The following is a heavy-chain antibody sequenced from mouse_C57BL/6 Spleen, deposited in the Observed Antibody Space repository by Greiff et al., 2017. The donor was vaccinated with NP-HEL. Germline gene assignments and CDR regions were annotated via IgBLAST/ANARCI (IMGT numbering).Heavy chain of an antibody. D-gene: IGHD2-1*01. Sequence: EVKLVESGGGLVKPGGSLKLSCAASGFTFSSYAISWVRQTPEKRLEWVATISDGGSYTYYPDNVKGRFTISRDNAKNNLYLQMSHLKSEDTAMYYCASFYYGNYGGFAYWGQGTLVTVSA. V-gene: IGHV5-4*03. CDR1: GFTFSSYA. CDR3: ASFYYGNYGGFAY. J-gene: IGHJ3*01. CDR2: ISDGGSYT.